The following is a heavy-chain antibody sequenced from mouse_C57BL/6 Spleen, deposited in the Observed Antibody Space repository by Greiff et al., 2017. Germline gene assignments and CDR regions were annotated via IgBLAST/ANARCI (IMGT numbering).Heavy chain of an antibody. V-gene: IGHV1-64*01. Sequence: VQLQQPGAELVKPGASVKLSCKASGYTFTSYWMHWVKQRPGQGLEWIGMIHPNSGSTNYNEKFKSKATLTVDKSSRTAYMQLSSLTSEDSAVYYCALYYGSSMDYWGQGTSVTVSS. CDR1: GYTFTSYW. CDR3: ALYYGSSMDY. D-gene: IGHD1-1*01. J-gene: IGHJ4*01. CDR2: IHPNSGST.